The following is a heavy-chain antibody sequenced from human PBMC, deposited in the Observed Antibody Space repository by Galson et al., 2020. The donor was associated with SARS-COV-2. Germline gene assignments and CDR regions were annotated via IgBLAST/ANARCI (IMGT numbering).Heavy chain of an antibody. V-gene: IGHV4-30-2*01. CDR3: ARLHYGEYAPEAFDI. CDR1: GTSISSGSYS. CDR2: ISHSGGT. Sequence: SETLYLTCAVSGTSISSGSYSWNWIRQPPGKGLDWIGYISHSGGTYYNPSLKSRVTISGDRSKNQFSLRLSSVTAADTAVYYCARLHYGEYAPEAFDIWGPGTRVTVAS. J-gene: IGHJ3*02. D-gene: IGHD4-17*01.